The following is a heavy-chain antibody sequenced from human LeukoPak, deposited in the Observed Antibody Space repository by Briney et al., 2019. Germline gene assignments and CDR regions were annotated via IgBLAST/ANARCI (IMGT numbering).Heavy chain of an antibody. V-gene: IGHV4-39*01. D-gene: IGHD6-13*01. Sequence: SETLSLTCSVSGGSISSSSHYWGWIRQPPGKGLEWIGSVSYSGSTYYNPSLKSRVTISVDTSKNQFSLKLSSVTAADTAVYYCARHTMQQLVFDYWGQGTLVTVSS. CDR1: GGSISSSSHY. CDR2: VSYSGST. CDR3: ARHTMQQLVFDY. J-gene: IGHJ4*02.